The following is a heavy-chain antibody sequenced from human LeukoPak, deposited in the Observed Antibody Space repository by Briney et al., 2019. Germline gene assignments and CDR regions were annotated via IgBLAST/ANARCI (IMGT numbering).Heavy chain of an antibody. D-gene: IGHD1-26*01. CDR2: ISGRGDST. CDR3: AKERKGSGYFDY. J-gene: IGHJ4*02. Sequence: GGSLRLSCAASEFTFNSYAMGWVRQAPGRGLEHVSAISGRGDSTYCPDSVKGRFTISRDNSKNTVFLQMNSLRAEDTAVYYCAKERKGSGYFDYWGQGTLVTVSS. CDR1: EFTFNSYA. V-gene: IGHV3-23*01.